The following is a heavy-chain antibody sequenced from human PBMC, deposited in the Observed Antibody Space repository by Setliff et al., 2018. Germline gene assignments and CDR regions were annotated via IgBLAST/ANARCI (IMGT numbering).Heavy chain of an antibody. CDR1: GFTFRGFA. J-gene: IGHJ1*01. D-gene: IGHD2-21*02. Sequence: LSCAASGFTFRGFAMHWVRQAPGKGLEWVAFIRHDESDIYYTNSVKGRFTVSRDNSKNTLYLQMNILRPEDTALYYCVRDSSADYYDNDYFKYWGQGALVTVSS. V-gene: IGHV3-30*02. CDR2: IRHDESDI. CDR3: VRDSSADYYDNDYFKY.